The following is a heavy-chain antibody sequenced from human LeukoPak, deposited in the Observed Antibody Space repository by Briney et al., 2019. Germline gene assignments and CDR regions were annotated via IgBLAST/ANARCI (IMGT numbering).Heavy chain of an antibody. CDR3: ARHYGSGTYPLDY. V-gene: IGHV4-59*08. CDR1: GGSFSGYY. J-gene: IGHJ4*02. Sequence: SETLSLTCAVYGGSFSGYYWSWIRQPPGKRLEWIGYIHYSGSTQYNPSLNSRLTITLHTSKNQFSLNLSSVTAADTAVYYCARHYGSGTYPLDYWGQGTLVTVSS. CDR2: IHYSGST. D-gene: IGHD3-10*01.